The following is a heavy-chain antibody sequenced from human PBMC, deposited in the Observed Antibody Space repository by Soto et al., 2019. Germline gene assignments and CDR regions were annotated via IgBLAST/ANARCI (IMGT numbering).Heavy chain of an antibody. CDR2: IRNKANSYSI. CDR1: GFTFSDHY. Sequence: GGSLRLSCAASGFTFSDHYMDWVRQAPGKGLEWVGRIRNKANSYSIQYGASVKGRFIVSRDDSQNSLYLQMNNLKTEDTAIYYFVRVRLSGPPPGKVYDFWGQGTMVTVSS. CDR3: VRVRLSGPPPGKVYDF. J-gene: IGHJ3*01. V-gene: IGHV3-72*01. D-gene: IGHD3-10*01.